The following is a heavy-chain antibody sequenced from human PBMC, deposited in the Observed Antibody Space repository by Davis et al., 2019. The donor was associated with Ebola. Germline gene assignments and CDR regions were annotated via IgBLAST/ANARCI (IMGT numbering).Heavy chain of an antibody. CDR1: GVTFSTLG. Sequence: GESLKISCSASGVTFSTLGMFWVRQAPGKGLEWVAFIRFDGSEKYYADSVKGRFTISRENSKATLDLQMNSLRAEDTAVYYCAKGDNSGWYGVDYWGQGTLVTVSS. CDR2: IRFDGSEK. J-gene: IGHJ4*02. CDR3: AKGDNSGWYGVDY. D-gene: IGHD6-19*01. V-gene: IGHV3-30*02.